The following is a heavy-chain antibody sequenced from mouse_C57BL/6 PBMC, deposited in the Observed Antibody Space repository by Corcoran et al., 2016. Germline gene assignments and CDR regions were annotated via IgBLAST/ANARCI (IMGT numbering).Heavy chain of an antibody. CDR2: INTYSGVP. J-gene: IGHJ4*01. Sequence: QIQLVQSGPELKKPGETVKISCKASGYTFTTYGMSWVKQAPGKGLKWMGWINTYSGVPTYADDFKGRFAFSLETSASTAYLQINNLKNEDTATYFCARRDRRDYYAMDYWGQGTSVTVSS. V-gene: IGHV9-3*01. CDR1: GYTFTTYG. CDR3: ARRDRRDYYAMDY.